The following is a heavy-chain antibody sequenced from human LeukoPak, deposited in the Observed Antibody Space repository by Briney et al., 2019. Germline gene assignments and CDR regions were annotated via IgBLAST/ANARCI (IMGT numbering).Heavy chain of an antibody. CDR1: GGSISSYY. D-gene: IGHD3-3*01. Sequence: SETLSLTCTVSGGSISSYYWSWIRQPPGKGLEWIGYIYYSGSTNYNPSLKSRVTISVDTSKNQFSLKLSSVTAADTAVYYSARSAPLRFLDYWGQGTLVTVSS. CDR2: IYYSGST. V-gene: IGHV4-59*01. CDR3: ARSAPLRFLDY. J-gene: IGHJ4*02.